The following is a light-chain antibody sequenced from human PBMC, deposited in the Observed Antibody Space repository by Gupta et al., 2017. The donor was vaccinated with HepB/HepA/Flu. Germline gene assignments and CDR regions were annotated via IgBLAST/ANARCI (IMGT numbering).Light chain of an antibody. CDR1: NLGSKG. J-gene: IGLJ1*01. CDR3: QVWDGSSDNYV. V-gene: IGLV3-21*04. Sequence: SYVLTQPPSGPRAPGRTAKIPCGGDNLGSKGVHWYQQRPARAPVLVIYYDSVRHSGIPERFSGSNSGNTATLTIRSVEAGDEADYYCQVWDGSSDNYVFGSGTKVTVL. CDR2: YDS.